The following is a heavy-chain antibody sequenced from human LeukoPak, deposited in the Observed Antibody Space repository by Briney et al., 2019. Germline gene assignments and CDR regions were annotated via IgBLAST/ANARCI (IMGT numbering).Heavy chain of an antibody. CDR1: GGSISSGNYY. CDR3: ARESDLSNYDRTDY. J-gene: IGHJ4*02. Sequence: PSETLSLTCTVSGGSISSGNYYWSWIRQPAGKGLEWIGRIYTSGSTTYNPSLKSRVTISADTSKNQVSLKLSSVTAADTAMYYCARESDLSNYDRTDYWGQGTLVTVSS. V-gene: IGHV4-61*02. CDR2: IYTSGST. D-gene: IGHD4/OR15-4a*01.